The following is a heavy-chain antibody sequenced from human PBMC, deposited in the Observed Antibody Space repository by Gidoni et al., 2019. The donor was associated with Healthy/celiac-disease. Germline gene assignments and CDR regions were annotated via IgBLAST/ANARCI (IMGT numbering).Heavy chain of an antibody. D-gene: IGHD3-22*01. Sequence: EVQLLESGGGLVQPGGSLRLSWAASGFTFGSYDMSWVRQAPGKGLDGVSAISGRVGSTYYADSVKGRFTISRDNSKNTLYLQMNSLRAEDTAVYYCAKGGTTMIVVVGFDYWGQGTLVTVSS. J-gene: IGHJ4*02. CDR1: GFTFGSYD. CDR3: AKGGTTMIVVVGFDY. V-gene: IGHV3-23*01. CDR2: ISGRVGST.